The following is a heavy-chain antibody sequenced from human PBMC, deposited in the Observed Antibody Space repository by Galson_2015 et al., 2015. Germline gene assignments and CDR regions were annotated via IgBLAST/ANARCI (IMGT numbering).Heavy chain of an antibody. J-gene: IGHJ4*02. Sequence: SVKVSCKASGGTFSSYAISWVRQAPGQGLEWMGGIIPIFGTANYAQKFQGRVTITADESTSTAYMELSSLRSEDTAVYYCARDQNHYDILTGYHYWGQGTLVTVSS. CDR3: ARDQNHYDILTGYHY. CDR2: IIPIFGTA. V-gene: IGHV1-69*13. D-gene: IGHD3-9*01. CDR1: GGTFSSYA.